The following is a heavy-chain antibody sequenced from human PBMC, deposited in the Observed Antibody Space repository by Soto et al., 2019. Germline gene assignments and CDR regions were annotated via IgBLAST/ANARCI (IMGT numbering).Heavy chain of an antibody. V-gene: IGHV4-34*01. Sequence: PSETLSLTCAVYGGSFSGYYWSWIRQPPGKGLEWIGEINHSGSTNYNPSLKSRVTISVDTSKNQFSLKLSSVTAADTAVYYCARGRIAYDYVWGSYRYSWFDPWGQGTLVTVS. D-gene: IGHD3-16*02. CDR1: GGSFSGYY. CDR3: ARGRIAYDYVWGSYRYSWFDP. J-gene: IGHJ5*02. CDR2: INHSGST.